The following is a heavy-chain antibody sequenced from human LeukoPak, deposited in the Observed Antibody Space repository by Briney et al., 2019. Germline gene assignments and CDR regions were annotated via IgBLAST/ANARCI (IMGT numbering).Heavy chain of an antibody. V-gene: IGHV4-59*01. CDR2: IYYSGST. CDR1: GGSISSYY. J-gene: IGHJ4*02. D-gene: IGHD2-2*01. CDR3: ARGVVPAARRSLGRFYFDY. Sequence: SETLSLTXTVSGGSISSYYWSWIRQPPGKGLEWIGYIYYSGSTNYNPSLKSRVIISVDTSKNQFSLKLSSVTAADTAVYYCARGVVPAARRSLGRFYFDYWGQGTLVTVSS.